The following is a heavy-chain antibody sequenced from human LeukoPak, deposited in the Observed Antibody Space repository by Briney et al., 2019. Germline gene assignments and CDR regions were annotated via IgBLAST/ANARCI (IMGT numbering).Heavy chain of an antibody. CDR1: GYTFTSYD. V-gene: IGHV1-8*01. CDR3: GIGLRKTYYYDSSGP. J-gene: IGHJ4*02. D-gene: IGHD3-22*01. Sequence: ASVKVSCKASGYTFTSYDINWVRQATGQGLEWMGWLNPNSGNTGYAQKFQGRVTMTRNTSISTAYMELSILRSEDTAVYYFGIGLRKTYYYDSSGPWAQGTLVTVFS. CDR2: LNPNSGNT.